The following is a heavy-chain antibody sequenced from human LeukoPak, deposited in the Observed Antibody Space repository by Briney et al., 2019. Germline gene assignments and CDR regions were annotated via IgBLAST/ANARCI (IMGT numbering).Heavy chain of an antibody. D-gene: IGHD6-6*01. CDR2: INPNSGGT. V-gene: IGHV1-2*02. J-gene: IGHJ4*02. CDR1: GYTFTGYY. Sequence: ASVKVSCKASGYTFTGYYMHWVRQAPGQGLEWMGWINPNSGGTNYAQKFQGRVTMTRDTSISTAYMELSRLRSDDTAVYYCARAPSIAARQKWLDYWGQGTLVTVSS. CDR3: ARAPSIAARQKWLDY.